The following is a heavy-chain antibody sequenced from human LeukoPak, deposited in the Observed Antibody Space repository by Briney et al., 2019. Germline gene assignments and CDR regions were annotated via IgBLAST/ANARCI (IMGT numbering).Heavy chain of an antibody. CDR1: GYTFTSYG. D-gene: IGHD3-22*01. CDR2: ISAYNGNT. J-gene: IGHJ3*02. Sequence: ASVKVSCKASGYTFTSYGISWVRQAPGQGLEWMGWISAYNGNTNYAQKLQGRVTMTTETSTSTAYMELRSLRSDDTAVYYCARDKKVVITTWCCAFDIWGQGTMVTVPS. CDR3: ARDKKVVITTWCCAFDI. V-gene: IGHV1-18*01.